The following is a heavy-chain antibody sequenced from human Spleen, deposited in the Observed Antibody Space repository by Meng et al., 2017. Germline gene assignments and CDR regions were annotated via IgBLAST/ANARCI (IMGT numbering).Heavy chain of an antibody. D-gene: IGHD4-11*01. CDR3: ARGPTTMAHDFDY. Sequence: QLQESGTAVVLPPGTLSIIRPVSGGYVRRSKWWRWVRQSPWQGLEWIGEIYHRGSTNYNPSLKSRATISVDTSQNNLSLKLSSVAAADSAVYYCARGPTTMAHDFDYWGQGTLVTVSS. V-gene: IGHV4-4*03. J-gene: IGHJ4*02. CDR1: GGYVRRSKW. CDR2: IYHRGST.